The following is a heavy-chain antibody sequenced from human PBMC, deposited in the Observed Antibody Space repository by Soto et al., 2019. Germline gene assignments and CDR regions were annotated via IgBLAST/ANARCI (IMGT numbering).Heavy chain of an antibody. CDR2: INAGNGNT. V-gene: IGHV1-3*01. CDR3: ARVSGYYLPDY. CDR1: GYTFTNYA. J-gene: IGHJ4*02. D-gene: IGHD5-12*01. Sequence: EASVKVSCKASGYTFTNYAMHSLRQAPGQRLEWMGWINAGNGNTKYSQKFQGRVTITRDTSASTAYMELSSLRSEDTAVYYCARVSGYYLPDYWGQGTLVNVSS.